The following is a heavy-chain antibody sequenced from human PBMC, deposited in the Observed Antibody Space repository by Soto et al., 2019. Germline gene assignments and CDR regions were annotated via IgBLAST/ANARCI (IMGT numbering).Heavy chain of an antibody. J-gene: IGHJ4*02. CDR1: GFTFSSDG. CDR2: ISYDGSNK. D-gene: IGHD6-13*01. V-gene: IGHV3-30*18. CDR3: AKVGVAAAGTGSADY. Sequence: QVQLVESGGGVVQPGRSLRLSCAASGFTFSSDGMHWVRQAPSKGLEWVAVISYDGSNKYYADSVKGRFTISRDNSKNTLYLQMNSLRAEDTAVHYCAKVGVAAAGTGSADYWGQGTLVTVFS.